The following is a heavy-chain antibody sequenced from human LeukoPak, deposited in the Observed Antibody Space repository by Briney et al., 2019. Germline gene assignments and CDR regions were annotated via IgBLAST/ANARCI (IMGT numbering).Heavy chain of an antibody. V-gene: IGHV1-69*05. J-gene: IGHJ4*02. CDR1: GGTFSSDA. CDR2: IIPIFGTA. CDR3: ARCLGYSGYDWYYFDY. Sequence: ASVKVSCKASGGTFSSDAISWLRQAPGQGLEWMGGIIPIFGTANYAQKFQGRVTITTDESTSTAYMELSSLRSEDTAVYYCARCLGYSGYDWYYFDYWGQGTLVTVSS. D-gene: IGHD5-12*01.